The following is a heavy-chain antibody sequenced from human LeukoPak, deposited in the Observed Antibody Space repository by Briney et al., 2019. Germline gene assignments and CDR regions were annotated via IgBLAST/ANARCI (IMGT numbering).Heavy chain of an antibody. J-gene: IGHJ4*02. V-gene: IGHV3-23*01. D-gene: IGHD3-16*01. Sequence: GGSLRLSCAASGFTFSSYAVSWVRQAPGKGLEWVSAISGSGGSTYYADSVKGRFTISRDNSKNTLYLQMNSLRAEDTAVYYCAKEHKRRLGGVPYHFDYWGQGTLVTVSS. CDR2: ISGSGGST. CDR1: GFTFSSYA. CDR3: AKEHKRRLGGVPYHFDY.